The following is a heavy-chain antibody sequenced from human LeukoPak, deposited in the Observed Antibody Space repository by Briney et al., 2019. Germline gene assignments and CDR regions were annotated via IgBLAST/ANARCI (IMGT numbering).Heavy chain of an antibody. CDR2: VYYNGPT. D-gene: IGHD3-10*01. J-gene: IGHJ5*02. CDR3: ARSQFYGSGSYQGRWFDP. Sequence: SSETLSLTCTVSGGSILSRSYYWGWVRQSPGKGLEWIGSVYYNGPTYYNPSLMSRITISRDTSKNQFSLKLTSVTAADTAVYYCARSQFYGSGSYQGRWFDPWGQGTLVTVSS. V-gene: IGHV4-39*07. CDR1: GGSILSRSYY.